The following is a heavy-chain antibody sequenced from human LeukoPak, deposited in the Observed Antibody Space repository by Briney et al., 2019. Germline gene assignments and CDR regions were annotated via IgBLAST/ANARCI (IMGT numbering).Heavy chain of an antibody. CDR2: INPSGGST. D-gene: IGHD4-17*01. CDR1: GYTFTSYY. Sequence: ASVKVSCKASGYTFTSYYMHWVRQAPGQGLEWMGIINPSGGSTNYAQKFQGRVTITADESTSTAYMELSSLRSEDTAVYYCASLPVATVTTGYYYGMDVWGQGTTVTVSS. CDR3: ASLPVATVTTGYYYGMDV. J-gene: IGHJ6*02. V-gene: IGHV1-46*01.